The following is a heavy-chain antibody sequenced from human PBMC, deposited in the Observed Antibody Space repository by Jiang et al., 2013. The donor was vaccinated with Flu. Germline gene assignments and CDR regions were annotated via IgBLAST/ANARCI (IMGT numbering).Heavy chain of an antibody. CDR2: INAGNGDT. CDR1: GNTFTSYG. D-gene: IGHD6-13*01. CDR3: ARDRLAASPAGYFYYYIDV. Sequence: GAEVKKPGASVKVSCKASGNTFTSYGFHWVRQAPGQRLEWMGWINAGNGDTKYSQNFQGRVTITRDTSASTAYMELSSLRSEDTAIYYCARDRLAASPAGYFYYYIDVWGEGTTVTVSS. V-gene: IGHV1-3*01. J-gene: IGHJ6*03.